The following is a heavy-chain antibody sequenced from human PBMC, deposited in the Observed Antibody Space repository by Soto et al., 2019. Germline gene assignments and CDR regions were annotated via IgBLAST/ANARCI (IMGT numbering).Heavy chain of an antibody. J-gene: IGHJ1*01. CDR2: ISWNSGSI. Sequence: EVQLVESGGGLVQPGRSLRLSCAASGFTFDDYAMHWVRQAPGKGLEWVSGISWNSGSIGYADSVKGRFTISRDNAKNXLYLQMNSLRAEDTALYYCAKESKSSGYHSVDFQHWGQGTLVTVSS. CDR3: AKESKSSGYHSVDFQH. CDR1: GFTFDDYA. V-gene: IGHV3-9*01. D-gene: IGHD3-22*01.